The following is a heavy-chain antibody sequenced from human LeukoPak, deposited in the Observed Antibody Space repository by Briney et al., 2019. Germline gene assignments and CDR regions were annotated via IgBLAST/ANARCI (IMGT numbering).Heavy chain of an antibody. CDR1: GVSFSSYY. V-gene: IGHV4-59*01. D-gene: IGHD6-25*01. CDR3: ARRGRNSSGWQHYV. Sequence: KPSETLSLTCTASGVSFSSYYWNWIRQPPGKGLEWIANIYHTGSTNYNPSLSSRVTISIDTAKNPLSLKMTSVSAADTAVYYCARRGRNSSGWQHYVWGQGTLVTVSS. CDR2: IYHTGST. J-gene: IGHJ4*02.